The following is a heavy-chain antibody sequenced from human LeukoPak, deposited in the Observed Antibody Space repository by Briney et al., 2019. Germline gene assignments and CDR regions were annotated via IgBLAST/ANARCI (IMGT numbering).Heavy chain of an antibody. CDR3: ARDGPLAGMDV. CDR1: GGSISSYY. CDR2: IYYSGST. Sequence: SETLSLTCTVSGGSISSYYWSWIRQPPGKGLEWIGYIYYSGSTNYNPSLRSRVTISVDTSKNQFSLDLRSVTAADTAVYYCARDGPLAGMDVWGQGTTVTVSS. V-gene: IGHV4-59*01. J-gene: IGHJ6*02.